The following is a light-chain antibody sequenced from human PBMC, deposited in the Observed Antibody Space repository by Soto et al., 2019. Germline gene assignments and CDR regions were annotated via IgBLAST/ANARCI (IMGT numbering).Light chain of an antibody. Sequence: DVQMTQSPSSLSASVGDRVTIACRTSQAITSYLHWYQQKPGKAPELLIFLASNLQTGVPSRFSGIGSGTDFNLTINSLQPEDFATYFCQQSYRTPYTFGQGTKLEIK. J-gene: IGKJ2*01. CDR2: LAS. CDR3: QQSYRTPYT. CDR1: QAITSY. V-gene: IGKV1-39*01.